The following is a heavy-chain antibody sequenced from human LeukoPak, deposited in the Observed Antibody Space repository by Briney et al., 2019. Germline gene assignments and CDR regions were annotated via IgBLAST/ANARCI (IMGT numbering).Heavy chain of an antibody. Sequence: SETLSLTCTVSGGSISSYYWSWIRQPPGKGLEWIGYIYYGGSTYPNPSLKGRVTISADTSKNQFSLKLTSVTAADTAVYYCARSSVSGTYSGGYWGQGILVTVSS. J-gene: IGHJ4*02. CDR3: ARSSVSGTYSGGY. V-gene: IGHV4-59*08. CDR2: IYYGGST. D-gene: IGHD3-10*01. CDR1: GGSISSYY.